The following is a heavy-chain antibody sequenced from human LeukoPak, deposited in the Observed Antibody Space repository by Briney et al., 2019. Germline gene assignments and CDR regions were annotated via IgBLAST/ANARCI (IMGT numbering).Heavy chain of an antibody. Sequence: SQTLSLTCTVSGGSISSGGYYWSWIRQHPGKGLEWIGYIYYSGSTYFNPSLKSRVTISVDTSKNQFSLKLSSVTAADTAVYYCARDSTYVDTAMVHDAFDIWGQGTMVTVSS. CDR2: IYYSGST. D-gene: IGHD5-18*01. CDR1: GGSISSGGYY. V-gene: IGHV4-31*03. J-gene: IGHJ3*02. CDR3: ARDSTYVDTAMVHDAFDI.